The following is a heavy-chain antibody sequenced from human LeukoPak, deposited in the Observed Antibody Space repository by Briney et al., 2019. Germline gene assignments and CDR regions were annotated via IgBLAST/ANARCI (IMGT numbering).Heavy chain of an antibody. CDR2: INQDGSDK. V-gene: IGHV3-7*01. J-gene: IGHJ4*02. D-gene: IGHD1-26*01. CDR1: GFTFSNYW. Sequence: GGSLRLSCAASGFTFSNYWMSWVRQAPGKGLKWVANINQDGSDKYYVDSVKGRFTISRDNAKNSLYLQMNSLRAEDTAVYYCARDPAYYYFDYWGQGTLVTVSS. CDR3: ARDPAYYYFDY.